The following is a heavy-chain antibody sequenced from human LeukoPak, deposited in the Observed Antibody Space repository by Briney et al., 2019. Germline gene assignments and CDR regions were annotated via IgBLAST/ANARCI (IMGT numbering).Heavy chain of an antibody. CDR2: ISGSGGST. CDR3: AKDISYCSGGSCYPLIQFDY. V-gene: IGHV3-23*01. J-gene: IGHJ4*02. Sequence: GGSLRLSCAASGFTFSTYAMSGVRQAPRKGLEWVSAISGSGGSTYYADSVKGRFTISRDNSKNTLYLQMNGLRAEDTAVYYCAKDISYCSGGSCYPLIQFDYWGQGTLVTVSS. D-gene: IGHD2-15*01. CDR1: GFTFSTYA.